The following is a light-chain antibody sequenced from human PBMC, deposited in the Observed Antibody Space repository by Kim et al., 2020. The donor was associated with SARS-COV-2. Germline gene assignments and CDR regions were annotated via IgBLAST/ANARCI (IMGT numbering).Light chain of an antibody. V-gene: IGLV10-54*01. CDR1: SNNVGNQG. CDR3: SAWDSSLSRWV. J-gene: IGLJ3*02. Sequence: QAGLTQPPSVSKGLRQTVTLTCTGNSNNVGNQGAAWLQQHQGHPPKLLSYRNNNRPSGISERLSASRSGNTASLTITGLQPEDEADYYCSAWDSSLSRWVFGGGTQLTVL. CDR2: RNN.